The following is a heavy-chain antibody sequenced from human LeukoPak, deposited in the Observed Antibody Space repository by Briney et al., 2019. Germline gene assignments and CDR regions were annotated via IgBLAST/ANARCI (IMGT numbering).Heavy chain of an antibody. Sequence: PGGSLRLSCAASGFIVSSNYMSWVRQAPGKGLEWVSVISSGGNTYYADSVKGRFTISRDNSKNTVFLQMNSLRAGDTAVYYCAREVRGYYFDYWGQGTLVTVSS. J-gene: IGHJ4*02. CDR3: AREVRGYYFDY. CDR2: ISSGGNT. D-gene: IGHD3-22*01. CDR1: GFIVSSNY. V-gene: IGHV3-53*01.